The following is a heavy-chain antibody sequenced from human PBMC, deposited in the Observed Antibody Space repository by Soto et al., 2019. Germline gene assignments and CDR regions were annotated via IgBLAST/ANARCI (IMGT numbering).Heavy chain of an antibody. CDR3: AGEADYLNWFDP. CDR1: GFTFSSYS. Sequence: EVQLVESGGGLVQPGGSLRLSCAASGFTFSSYSMNWVRQAPGKGLEWVSYIRSSSSTIYYADSVKGRFTISRDNAKNSLYLQMNSLRAEDTAVYYCAGEADYLNWFDPWGQGTLVTVSS. V-gene: IGHV3-48*01. CDR2: IRSSSSTI. J-gene: IGHJ5*02. D-gene: IGHD4-17*01.